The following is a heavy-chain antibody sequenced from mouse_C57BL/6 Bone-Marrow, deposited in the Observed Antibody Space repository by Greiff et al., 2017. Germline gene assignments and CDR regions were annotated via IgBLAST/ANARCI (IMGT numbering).Heavy chain of an antibody. CDR3: AIFPLYYGSSSLAMDY. V-gene: IGHV1-9*01. Sequence: QVQLKQSGAELMKPGASVKLSCKATGYTFTGYWIAWVKQRPGHGLEWIGEILPGSGSTNYNEKFKGKATFTADTSSNTAYMQLSSLTTEDSAIYYCAIFPLYYGSSSLAMDYWGQGTSVTVSS. J-gene: IGHJ4*01. D-gene: IGHD1-1*01. CDR2: ILPGSGST. CDR1: GYTFTGYW.